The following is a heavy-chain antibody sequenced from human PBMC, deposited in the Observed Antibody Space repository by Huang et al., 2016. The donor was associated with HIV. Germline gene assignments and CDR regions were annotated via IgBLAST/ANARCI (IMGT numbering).Heavy chain of an antibody. CDR2: ISNSGSAI. CDR3: ARAGLAAAGAFDD. Sequence: QVHLVESGGGLVKPGGSLRVSCAASGFRFRDYYMSGIGPSHGKGLEWVSYISNSGSAIYYADSVKGRFTISRDNAKNSLNLQMNNLRTDDTGIYYCARAGLAAAGAFDDWGPGTMLTVSS. J-gene: IGHJ3*01. D-gene: IGHD6-13*01. CDR1: GFRFRDYY. V-gene: IGHV3-11*01.